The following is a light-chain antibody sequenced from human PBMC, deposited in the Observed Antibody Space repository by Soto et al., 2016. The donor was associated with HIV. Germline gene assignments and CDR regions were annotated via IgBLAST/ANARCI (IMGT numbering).Light chain of an antibody. J-gene: IGLJ2*01. CDR2: KDT. CDR3: QSADSSGTYRI. Sequence: SYELTQPPSVSVSPGQTARITCSGDALPKRYAFWYQQKPGQAPVLVIYKDTERPSGIPERFSGSSSGTTVTLTISGVQAEDEADYYCQSADSSGTYRIFGGGTRADRP. V-gene: IGLV3-25*03. CDR1: ALPKRY.